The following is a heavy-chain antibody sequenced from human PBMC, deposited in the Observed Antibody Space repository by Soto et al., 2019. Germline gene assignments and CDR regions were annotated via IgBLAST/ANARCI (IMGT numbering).Heavy chain of an antibody. V-gene: IGHV3-23*01. CDR3: AKSYGSGSSDY. CDR2: ISGSGDST. D-gene: IGHD3-10*01. J-gene: IGHJ4*02. Sequence: EVQLSESGGGLEQPGGSLRLSCAASGFTFSAYAMTWVRHAPGKGLEWVSVISGSGDSTYYADSVKGRFTISRDNSKSTLYLQMNSLRAEDTAIYYCAKSYGSGSSDYWGQGTLVTVSS. CDR1: GFTFSAYA.